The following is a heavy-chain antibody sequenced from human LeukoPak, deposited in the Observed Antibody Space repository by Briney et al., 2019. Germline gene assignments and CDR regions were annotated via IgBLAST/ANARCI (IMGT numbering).Heavy chain of an antibody. CDR2: IYSGGST. J-gene: IGHJ4*02. CDR1: GFTVSSNY. CDR3: ARDRTAGYYYGSGQGY. V-gene: IGHV3-53*05. D-gene: IGHD3-10*01. Sequence: GGALRLSCATSGFTVSSNYMSLGRQAPGKGLGWVSGIYSGGSTYYADPVKGRFTISRDNSKNTLYLQMGSLRAEDMAVYYCARDRTAGYYYGSGQGYWGQGTLVTVSS.